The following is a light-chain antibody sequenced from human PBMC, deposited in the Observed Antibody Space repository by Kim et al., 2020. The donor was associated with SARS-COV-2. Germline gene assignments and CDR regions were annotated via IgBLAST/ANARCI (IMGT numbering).Light chain of an antibody. CDR3: HHYNNWPHT. CDR1: QSVSSN. CDR2: GAS. J-gene: IGKJ2*01. Sequence: SVSPGERATLSCRASQSVSSNLAWYQQKPGQAPRLLIYGASTRATGIPGRLSGSGSGTEFTLTISSLQSEDFAVYYCHHYNNWPHTFGQGTKLEI. V-gene: IGKV3-15*01.